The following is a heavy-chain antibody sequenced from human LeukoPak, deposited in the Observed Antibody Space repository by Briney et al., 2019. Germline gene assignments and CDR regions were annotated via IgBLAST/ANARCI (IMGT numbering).Heavy chain of an antibody. CDR3: ARASYYYDRSGYYYFDY. D-gene: IGHD3-22*01. Sequence: PGGSLRLSCAASGFTFSSYWMSWVRQAPGKGLEWVANIKQDGSEKYYVDSVKGRFTISRDNAKNSLYLQMNSLRAEDTAVYYCARASYYYDRSGYYYFDYWGQGTLVTVSS. CDR2: IKQDGSEK. V-gene: IGHV3-7*01. CDR1: GFTFSSYW. J-gene: IGHJ4*02.